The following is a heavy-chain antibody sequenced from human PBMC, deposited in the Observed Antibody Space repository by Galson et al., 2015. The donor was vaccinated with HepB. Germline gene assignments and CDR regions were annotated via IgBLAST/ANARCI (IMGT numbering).Heavy chain of an antibody. CDR2: IYFRSKWYY. V-gene: IGHV6-1*01. D-gene: IGHD2-2*01. CDR1: GDSVSGNIVS. J-gene: IGHJ4*02. Sequence: CAISGDSVSGNIVSWNWIRQSPSRGLEWLGRIYFRSKWYYGYAVSVKSRITINPDTSENQFSLQLHSVTPEDTAVYYCAGAGYCRSTDCFFAYWGQGTLVTVSS. CDR3: AGAGYCRSTDCFFAY.